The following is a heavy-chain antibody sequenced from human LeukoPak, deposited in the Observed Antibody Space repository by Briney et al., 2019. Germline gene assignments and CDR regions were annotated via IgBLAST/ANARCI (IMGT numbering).Heavy chain of an antibody. Sequence: PGGSLRLSCAASGFTFSNYWMHWVRQAPGKGLVWVSRINSDGSSTTSADSVKGRFTISRDHAKKTVYLQMNSLRAEDTAVYYCAKGGARVIDYWGQGTLVTVSS. D-gene: IGHD3-10*01. J-gene: IGHJ4*02. CDR2: INSDGSST. CDR1: GFTFSNYW. CDR3: AKGGARVIDY. V-gene: IGHV3-74*01.